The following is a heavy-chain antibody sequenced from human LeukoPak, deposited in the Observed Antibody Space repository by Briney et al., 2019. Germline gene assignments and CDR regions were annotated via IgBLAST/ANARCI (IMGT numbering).Heavy chain of an antibody. V-gene: IGHV3-48*03. D-gene: IGHD3-3*01. CDR2: ISSSGSII. CDR3: ARDLKDFWSGYAHYFDY. CDR1: GFTFSSYE. Sequence: GGSLRLXCAASGFTFSSYEMNWVRQAPGKGLEWVSYISSSGSIIYYADSVKGRFTISRDNAKNSLYLQMNSLRAEDTAVYYCARDLKDFWSGYAHYFDYWGQGTLVTVSS. J-gene: IGHJ4*02.